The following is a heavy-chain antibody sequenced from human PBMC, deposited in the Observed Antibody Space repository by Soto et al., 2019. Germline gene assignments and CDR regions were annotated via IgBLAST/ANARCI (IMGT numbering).Heavy chain of an antibody. D-gene: IGHD6-19*01. V-gene: IGHV3-23*01. J-gene: IGHJ4*02. CDR2: ISGSGGST. CDR3: AKDPEWAGPFDY. CDR1: GFTFSSYA. Sequence: XXSLRLSCAASGFTFSSYAMRWVRQAPGKGLEWVSAISGSGGSTYYADSVKGRFTISRDNSKNTLYLQMNSMRAEDTAVYYCAKDPEWAGPFDYWGQGTLVTVSS.